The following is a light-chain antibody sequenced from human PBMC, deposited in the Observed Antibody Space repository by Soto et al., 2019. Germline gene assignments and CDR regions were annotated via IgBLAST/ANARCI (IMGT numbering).Light chain of an antibody. CDR3: SSYTSSSTLGGV. Sequence: QSVLTQPASVSGSPGQSITISYTGTSSDVGGYNYVSWYQQHPGKAPKLMIYEVSNRPSGVSNRFSGSKSGNTASLTISGLQAEDGADCYCSSYTSSSTLGGVFGGGTKLTVL. CDR2: EVS. V-gene: IGLV2-14*01. CDR1: SSDVGGYNY. J-gene: IGLJ2*01.